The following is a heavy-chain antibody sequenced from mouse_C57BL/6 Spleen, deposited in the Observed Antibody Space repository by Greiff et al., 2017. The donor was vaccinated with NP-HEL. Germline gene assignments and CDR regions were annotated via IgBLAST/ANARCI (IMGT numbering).Heavy chain of an antibody. CDR2: INYDGSST. V-gene: IGHV5-16*01. Sequence: EVHLVESEGGLVQPGSSMKLSCTASGFTFSDYYMAWVRQVPEKGLEWVANINYDGSSTYYLDSLKSRFIISRDNAKNILYLQMSSLKSEDTATYYCAREGDYEKGYYYAMDYWGQGTSVTVSS. CDR3: AREGDYEKGYYYAMDY. J-gene: IGHJ4*01. CDR1: GFTFSDYY. D-gene: IGHD2-4*01.